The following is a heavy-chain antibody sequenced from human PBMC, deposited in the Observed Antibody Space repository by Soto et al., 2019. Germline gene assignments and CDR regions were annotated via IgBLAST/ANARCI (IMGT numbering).Heavy chain of an antibody. J-gene: IGHJ6*02. CDR2: VSCYNGKT. V-gene: IGHV1-18*01. Sequence: QVQVVQSGDEVKETGASVRVSCKTSGYSFTAYGISWVRQAPGQGLEWMGWVSCYNGKTKYALKAQGRVTMTTDTSTHTAYMAVRSLRSDDTAIYYCAIDATPPELRFLEWHNYDYNGMDVWGQGTTVTFSS. CDR1: GYSFTAYG. CDR3: AIDATPPELRFLEWHNYDYNGMDV. D-gene: IGHD3-3*01.